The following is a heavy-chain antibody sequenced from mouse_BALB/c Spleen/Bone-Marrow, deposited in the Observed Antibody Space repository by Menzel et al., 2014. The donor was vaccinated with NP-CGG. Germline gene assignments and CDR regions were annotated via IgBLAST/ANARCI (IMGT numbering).Heavy chain of an antibody. CDR3: ARFGNYGPSYAMDY. J-gene: IGHJ4*01. CDR1: GFNIKDTY. V-gene: IGHV14-3*02. Sequence: VQLQQSGAELVKPGASVKLSCTASGFNIKDTYMHWVKQRPEQGLEWIGRIDPANGNTKYDPKFQGKATITADTSSNTAYLQLSSLTSEDTAVYYCARFGNYGPSYAMDYWGQGTSVTVSS. D-gene: IGHD2-1*01. CDR2: IDPANGNT.